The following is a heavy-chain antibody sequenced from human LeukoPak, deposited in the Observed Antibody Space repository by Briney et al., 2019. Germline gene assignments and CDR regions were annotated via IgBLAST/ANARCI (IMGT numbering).Heavy chain of an antibody. J-gene: IGHJ4*02. CDR2: ISSSGSTI. Sequence: GGSLRLSCAASGFTFSSYSMNWVRQAPGKGLEWVSYISSSGSTIYYADSVKGRFTISRDNAKNSLYLQMNSLRAEDTAVYYCARDLYYYDSSGYYPTGYWGQGTLVTVSS. D-gene: IGHD3-22*01. CDR3: ARDLYYYDSSGYYPTGY. V-gene: IGHV3-48*04. CDR1: GFTFSSYS.